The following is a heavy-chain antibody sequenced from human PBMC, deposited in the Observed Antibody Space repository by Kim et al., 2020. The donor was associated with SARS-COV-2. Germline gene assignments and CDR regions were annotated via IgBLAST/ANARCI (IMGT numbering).Heavy chain of an antibody. V-gene: IGHV3-33*06. CDR2: IWDDGSNK. D-gene: IGHD6-13*01. J-gene: IGHJ6*02. CDR1: GFTFSSYG. CDR3: AKDGTWSSRRVDV. Sequence: GGSLRLSCAASGFTFSSYGMHWVRQAPGKGLEWVAVIWDDGSNKYYADSVKGRFTISRDNSKNTLYLQMNSLRAEDTAVYYCAKDGTWSSRRVDVWGQGATVTVSS.